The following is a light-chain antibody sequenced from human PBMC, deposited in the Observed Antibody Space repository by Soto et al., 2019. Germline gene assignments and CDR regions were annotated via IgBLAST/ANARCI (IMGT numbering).Light chain of an antibody. Sequence: DIQMTQSPSTLSASVGDRVTITCRASQSISSCLAWYQQRPGKAPNLLIFDASTLESGVPSRFSGSGSGTTFTLTISSLQSDDFATYYCLQANSFPFTFGQGTRLEVK. V-gene: IGKV1-5*01. CDR1: QSISSC. CDR2: DAS. J-gene: IGKJ5*01. CDR3: LQANSFPFT.